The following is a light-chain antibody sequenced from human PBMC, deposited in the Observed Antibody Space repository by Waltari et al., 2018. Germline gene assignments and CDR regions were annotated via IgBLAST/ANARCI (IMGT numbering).Light chain of an antibody. V-gene: IGKV1-5*03. Sequence: DIQMTQSPSTLPASVGDRVTITCRASQSISSWLAWYQQKPGKAPKLLIYKASSLESGVPSRFSGSGSGTEFTLTISSLQPDDFATYYCQQYNSYPGWTFGQGTKVEIK. CDR2: KAS. CDR1: QSISSW. CDR3: QQYNSYPGWT. J-gene: IGKJ1*01.